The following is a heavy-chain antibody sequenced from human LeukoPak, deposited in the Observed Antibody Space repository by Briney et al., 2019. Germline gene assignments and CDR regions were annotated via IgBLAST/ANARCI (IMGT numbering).Heavy chain of an antibody. J-gene: IGHJ4*02. CDR2: ISYDGSNK. CDR3: AKDRRYSSGWPVFDY. Sequence: PGGSLRLSCAASGFTFSSYAMHWVRQAPGKGLEWVAVISYDGSNKYYADSVKGRFTISRDNSKNTLYLQMNSLRAEDTAVYYCAKDRRYSSGWPVFDYWGQGTLVTVSS. V-gene: IGHV3-30-3*01. CDR1: GFTFSSYA. D-gene: IGHD6-19*01.